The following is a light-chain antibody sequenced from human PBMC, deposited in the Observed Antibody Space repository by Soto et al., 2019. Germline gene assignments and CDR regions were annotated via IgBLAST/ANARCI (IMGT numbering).Light chain of an antibody. Sequence: EIVLTQSPGTLSLSPGERATLSCRASQSFSSYLAWYQQKPGQAPRLLIYDASKRATGIPARFSGRGSGTDFTLTISSLEPEDFAVYYCQQRSNWPPVITFGQGTRLDIK. CDR3: QQRSNWPPVIT. CDR1: QSFSSY. CDR2: DAS. J-gene: IGKJ5*01. V-gene: IGKV3-11*01.